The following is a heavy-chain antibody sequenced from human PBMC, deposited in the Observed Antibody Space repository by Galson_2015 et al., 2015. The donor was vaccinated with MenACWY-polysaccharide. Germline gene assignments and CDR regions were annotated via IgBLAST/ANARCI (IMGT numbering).Heavy chain of an antibody. CDR2: IRSSGTNT. Sequence: SLRLSCAASGFTFTSYAMSWVRQAPGKGLEWVPAIRSSGTNTYYADSVKGRFTISRDNSKNTLYLQMNSLRAEDTAVHYCAKDSTDFWSVAGRFDHWGQGTLVTVSS. J-gene: IGHJ5*02. D-gene: IGHD3-3*01. CDR1: GFTFTSYA. V-gene: IGHV3-23*01. CDR3: AKDSTDFWSVAGRFDH.